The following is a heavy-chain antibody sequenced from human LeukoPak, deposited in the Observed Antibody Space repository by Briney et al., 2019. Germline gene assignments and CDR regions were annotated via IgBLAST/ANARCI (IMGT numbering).Heavy chain of an antibody. V-gene: IGHV1-18*01. CDR1: GYSFDTYG. CDR2: ISTYNGNT. D-gene: IGHD1-1*01. CDR3: ARDSSANGSIGSSPPGNYFYYYGMDV. Sequence: ASVKVSCKASGYSFDTYGMSWLRQAPGQGPEWMGWISTYNGNTKDVQKFQGRVTMTRDTSTRTVYLELRSLRSDETAVYYCARDSSANGSIGSSPPGNYFYYYGMDVWGQGTTVTVSS. J-gene: IGHJ6*02.